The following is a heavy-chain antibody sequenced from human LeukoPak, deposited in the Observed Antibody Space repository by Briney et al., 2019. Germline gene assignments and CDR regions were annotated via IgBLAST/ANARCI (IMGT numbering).Heavy chain of an antibody. CDR1: GGSISSGDYY. J-gene: IGHJ4*02. CDR2: IYYSGST. D-gene: IGHD5-24*01. Sequence: SQTLSLTCTVSGGSISSGDYYWSWIRQPPGKGLEWIGYIYYSGSTYYKPSLKSRVTISVDTSKNQFSLRLNSVTAADTAVYYCARSRWVNVITPGPFDYWGQGTLGTVSS. CDR3: ARSRWVNVITPGPFDY. V-gene: IGHV4-30-4*01.